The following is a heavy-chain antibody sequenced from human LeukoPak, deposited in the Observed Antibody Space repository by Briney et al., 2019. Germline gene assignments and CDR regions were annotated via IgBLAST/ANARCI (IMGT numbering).Heavy chain of an antibody. CDR2: IYSGGST. Sequence: GGSLRLSCAASGFTVITNYMNWVRQAPGKGLEWVSVIYSGGSTYYADSVKGRFTISRDNSKNTLYLQMNSLRAEDTAVYYCARSRYGTTWSSSWEFDYWGQGTLVTVSS. V-gene: IGHV3-66*01. J-gene: IGHJ4*02. CDR1: GFTVITNY. D-gene: IGHD6-13*01. CDR3: ARSRYGTTWSSSWEFDY.